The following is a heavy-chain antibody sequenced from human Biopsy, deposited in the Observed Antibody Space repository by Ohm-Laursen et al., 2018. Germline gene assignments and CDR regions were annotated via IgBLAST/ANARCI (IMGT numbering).Heavy chain of an antibody. CDR2: IIAVSGLV. J-gene: IGHJ4*02. CDR3: ATPFQYYDSWGGYPPFDH. CDR1: GGTFSNYA. D-gene: IGHD3-3*01. Sequence: ASVKVSCKASGGTFSNYAISWVRQAPGEGLEWMGGIIAVSGLVNYAPKFQGRVSITADKSTTTAYMELSNLKSEDTAVYYCATPFQYYDSWGGYPPFDHWGQGILVTVSS. V-gene: IGHV1-69*10.